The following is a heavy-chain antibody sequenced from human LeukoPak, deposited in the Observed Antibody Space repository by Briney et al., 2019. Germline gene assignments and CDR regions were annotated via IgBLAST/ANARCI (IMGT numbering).Heavy chain of an antibody. CDR2: ISGSGDNT. D-gene: IGHD6-19*01. J-gene: IGHJ4*02. Sequence: EGSLRLSCAASGFTFSAFAMSWVRQAPGKGLEYVSAISGSGDNTFYADSVKGRFTISRDNSKNTLYLQMSSLRAEDTAVCYCAKDFGTSGWYYRHDYWGQGTLVTVSS. V-gene: IGHV3-23*01. CDR1: GFTFSAFA. CDR3: AKDFGTSGWYYRHDY.